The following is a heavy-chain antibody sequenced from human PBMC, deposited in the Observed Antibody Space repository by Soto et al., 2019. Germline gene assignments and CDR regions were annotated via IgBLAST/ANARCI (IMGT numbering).Heavy chain of an antibody. CDR3: ARHQRNDFWSGGDWFDP. Sequence: SETLSLTCTVSGGSISSYYWSWIRQPPGKGLEWIGYIYYSGSTNYNPSLKSRVTISVDTSKNQFSLKLSSVTAADTAVYYCARHQRNDFWSGGDWFDPWDQGTLVTVSS. CDR1: GGSISSYY. J-gene: IGHJ5*02. D-gene: IGHD3-3*01. CDR2: IYYSGST. V-gene: IGHV4-59*08.